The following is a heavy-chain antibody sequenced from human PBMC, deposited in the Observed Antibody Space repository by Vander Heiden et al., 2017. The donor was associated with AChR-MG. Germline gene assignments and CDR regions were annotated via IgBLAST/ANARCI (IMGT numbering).Heavy chain of an antibody. CDR2: IYYSGST. CDR3: ARHKGRMIVVARWAGYYYGMDV. CDR1: GGSISSSSYY. J-gene: IGHJ6*02. V-gene: IGHV4-39*01. D-gene: IGHD3-22*01. Sequence: QLQLQESGPGLVKPSETLSLTCTVSGGSISSSSYYWGWIRQPPGKGLEWIGSIYYSGSTYYNPSLKSRVTISVDTSKNQFSLKLSSVTAADTAVYYCARHKGRMIVVARWAGYYYGMDVWGQGTTVTVSS.